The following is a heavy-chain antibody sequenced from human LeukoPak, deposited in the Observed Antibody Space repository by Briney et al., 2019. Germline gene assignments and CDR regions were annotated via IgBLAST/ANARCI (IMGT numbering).Heavy chain of an antibody. D-gene: IGHD3-10*01. CDR2: ISGGGGST. Sequence: PGGSLRLSCAASGFTFSSYAMSWVRQAPGKGLEWVSAISGGGGSTYYADSVKGRFTISRDNSKNTLYVQMNSLRAEDTAVYYCAKDNSMVRGVSLSPFDYWGQGTLVTVSS. CDR3: AKDNSMVRGVSLSPFDY. J-gene: IGHJ4*02. CDR1: GFTFSSYA. V-gene: IGHV3-23*01.